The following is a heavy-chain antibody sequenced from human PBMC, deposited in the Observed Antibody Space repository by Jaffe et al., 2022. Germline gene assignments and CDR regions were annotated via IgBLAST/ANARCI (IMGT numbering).Heavy chain of an antibody. Sequence: EVQLVESGGGLVQPGRSLRLSCTASGFTFGDYAMSWVRQAPGKGLEWVGFIRSKAYGGTTEYAASVKGRFTISRDDSKSIAYLQMNSLKTEDTAVYYCTSGDYINNWFDPWGQGTLVTVSS. J-gene: IGHJ5*02. CDR2: IRSKAYGGTT. CDR1: GFTFGDYA. CDR3: TSGDYINNWFDP. D-gene: IGHD4-4*01. V-gene: IGHV3-49*04.